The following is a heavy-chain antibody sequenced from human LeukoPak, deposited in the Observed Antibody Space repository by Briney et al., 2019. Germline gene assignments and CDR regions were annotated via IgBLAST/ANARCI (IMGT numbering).Heavy chain of an antibody. Sequence: WASVKVSCKASGGTFSSYAISWVRQAPGQGLEWMGGIIPIFGTANYAQKFQGRVTITADESTSTAYMELSSLRSDDTAVYYCARVQLGDFDYWGQGTLVTVSS. CDR1: GGTFSSYA. J-gene: IGHJ4*02. CDR3: ARVQLGDFDY. V-gene: IGHV1-69*01. D-gene: IGHD2-2*01. CDR2: IIPIFGTA.